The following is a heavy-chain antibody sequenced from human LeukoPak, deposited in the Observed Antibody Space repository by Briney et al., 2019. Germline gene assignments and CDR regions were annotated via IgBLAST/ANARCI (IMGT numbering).Heavy chain of an antibody. CDR3: AKTVVVTANPRAFDI. Sequence: GGTLKLSCAASGFTFSSYGMNWVRQAPGKGLEWVSGISGRSSSTYYADSVKGRFTISRDNSKNTLYLQMSSLRAEDTAVYYCAKTVVVTANPRAFDIWGQGTMVTVSS. D-gene: IGHD2-21*02. V-gene: IGHV3-23*01. CDR2: ISGRSSST. CDR1: GFTFSSYG. J-gene: IGHJ3*02.